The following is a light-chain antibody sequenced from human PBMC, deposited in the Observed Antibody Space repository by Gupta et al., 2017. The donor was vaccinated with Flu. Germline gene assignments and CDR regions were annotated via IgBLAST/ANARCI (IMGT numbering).Light chain of an antibody. J-gene: IGLJ3*02. CDR2: AVS. CDR1: RSDVGGYNY. Sequence: QSALTQPASVSGSPGQSITISCTGTRSDVGGYNYVSWYQQYPGKAPRLIIYAVSNRPSGVSYRFSGSKSGNTASLTISGLQAEDEADYYCCSYTRTRTWVFGGGTKLTVL. V-gene: IGLV2-14*01. CDR3: CSYTRTRTWV.